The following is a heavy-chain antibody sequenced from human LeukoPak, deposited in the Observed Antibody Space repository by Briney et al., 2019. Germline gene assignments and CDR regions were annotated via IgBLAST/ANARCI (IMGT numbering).Heavy chain of an antibody. CDR1: GDIVSSNSAA. CDR3: ASKGYSSGWSRDAFDI. V-gene: IGHV6-1*01. D-gene: IGHD6-19*01. CDR2: TYYRSKLYN. J-gene: IGHJ3*02. Sequence: SQTLSLTCAISGDIVSSNSAAWNWIRQSPSRGLEWLVRTYYRSKLYNDYAVSVKSRITINPDTSKNQFSLQLNSVTPEDTAVYYCASKGYSSGWSRDAFDIWGQGTMVTVSS.